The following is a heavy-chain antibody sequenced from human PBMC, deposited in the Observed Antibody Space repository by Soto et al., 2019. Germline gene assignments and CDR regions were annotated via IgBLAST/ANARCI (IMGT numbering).Heavy chain of an antibody. CDR2: IYYSGST. Sequence: PSETLSLTCTVSGGSISSYYWGWIRQPPGKGLEWIGYIYYSGSTNYNPSLKSRVTISVDTSKNQFSLKLSSVTAADTAVYYCARVRTVWLYYYDSSGYYPQDFDYWGQGTQVTVSS. V-gene: IGHV4-59*01. CDR1: GGSISSYY. CDR3: ARVRTVWLYYYDSSGYYPQDFDY. J-gene: IGHJ4*02. D-gene: IGHD3-22*01.